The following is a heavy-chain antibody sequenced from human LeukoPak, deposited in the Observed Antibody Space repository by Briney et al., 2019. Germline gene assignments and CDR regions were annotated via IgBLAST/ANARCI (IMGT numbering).Heavy chain of an antibody. CDR1: GFTFSSYA. CDR3: AKDVSYGSGSYYFDY. J-gene: IGHJ4*02. D-gene: IGHD3-10*01. CDR2: IRYDGSNK. Sequence: GSLRLSCAASGFTFSSYAMHWVRQAPGKGLEWVAVIRYDGSNKYYADSVKGRFTISRDNSKNTLDLQMDSLRAEDTAVYYCAKDVSYGSGSYYFDYWGQGTLVTVSS. V-gene: IGHV3-30*02.